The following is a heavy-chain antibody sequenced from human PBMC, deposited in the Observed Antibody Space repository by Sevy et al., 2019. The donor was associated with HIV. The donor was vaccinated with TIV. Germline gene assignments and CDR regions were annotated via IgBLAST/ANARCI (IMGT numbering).Heavy chain of an antibody. J-gene: IGHJ4*02. D-gene: IGHD6-6*01. Sequence: GGSLRLSCAASGFTFSSYAMHWVRQAPGKGLEWVAVISYDGSNKYYADSVKGRLTISRDNSKNTLYLQMNSLRAEDTAVYYCARARSSSRGYFDYWGQGTLVTVSS. CDR3: ARARSSSRGYFDY. V-gene: IGHV3-30-3*01. CDR2: ISYDGSNK. CDR1: GFTFSSYA.